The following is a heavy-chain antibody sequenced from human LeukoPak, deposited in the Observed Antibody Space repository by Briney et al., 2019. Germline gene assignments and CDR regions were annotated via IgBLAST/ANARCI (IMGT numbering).Heavy chain of an antibody. D-gene: IGHD4-17*01. Sequence: SETLSLTCTVSGDSIGSGRSYWTWIRQRPGKGLEWIGYIDSSGGTYYNASLKSRLSMSLDTSKSQFSLRLRSVTAADTGVYYCARERGTVAFYYMDVWGTETTVAVSS. CDR3: ARERGTVAFYYMDV. J-gene: IGHJ6*03. CDR1: GDSIGSGRSY. V-gene: IGHV4-31*03. CDR2: IDSSGGT.